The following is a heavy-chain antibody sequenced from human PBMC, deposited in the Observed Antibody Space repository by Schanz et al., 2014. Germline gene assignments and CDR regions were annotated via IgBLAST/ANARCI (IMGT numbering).Heavy chain of an antibody. CDR3: ATASSPVREAGAGSSFHL. D-gene: IGHD6-13*01. CDR2: IKSKTDGETT. V-gene: IGHV3-15*02. CDR1: GFTFSTYA. J-gene: IGHJ5*02. Sequence: EVQLVESGGTLVRPGGSLRLSCAASGFTFSTYAMAWVRQAPGKGLEWLGRIKSKTDGETTDYAAPVKGRFSISRDDSQSTLYLQMNSLKIEDTAVYYCATASSPVREAGAGSSFHLWGQGTLVTVSS.